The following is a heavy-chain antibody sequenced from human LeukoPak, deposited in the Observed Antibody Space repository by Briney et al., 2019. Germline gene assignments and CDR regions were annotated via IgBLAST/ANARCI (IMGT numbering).Heavy chain of an antibody. J-gene: IGHJ3*02. CDR2: IKSTTDGGTT. V-gene: IGHV3-15*01. Sequence: GGSLRLSCAASGFTFSNAWMSWVRQAPGKGLEWVGRIKSTTDGGTTDYAAPVKGRFTISRDDSKNTLYLQLNSLKTEDTAVYYCTTGTTDIVVVPAAPSAFDIWGQGIMVTVSS. D-gene: IGHD2-2*01. CDR1: GFTFSNAW. CDR3: TTGTTDIVVVPAAPSAFDI.